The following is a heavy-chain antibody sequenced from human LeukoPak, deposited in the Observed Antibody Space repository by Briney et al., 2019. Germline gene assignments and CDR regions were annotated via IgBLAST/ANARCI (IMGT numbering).Heavy chain of an antibody. CDR3: ARGYVHGDY. CDR2: IYASGSA. Sequence: SETLSLTRRASGDSISTYYWSWIRQPAGKRLEWIGRIYASGSAEYNPSLKSRVSMSIDTSKYHFSLDLTSVTAADTAVYFCARGYVHGDYWGQGILVIVSS. V-gene: IGHV4-4*07. CDR1: GDSISTYY. J-gene: IGHJ4*02. D-gene: IGHD3-16*01.